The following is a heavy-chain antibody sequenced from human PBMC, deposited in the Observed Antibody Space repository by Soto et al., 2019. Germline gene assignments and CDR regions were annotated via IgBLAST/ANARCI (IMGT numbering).Heavy chain of an antibody. CDR1: GFTFSSYG. CDR3: AKDSVLLFGSPRAEYFQH. J-gene: IGHJ1*01. Sequence: PGGSLRLSCAASGFTFSSYGMHWVRQAPGKGLEWVAVISYDGSNKYYADSVKGRFTISRDNSKNTLYLQMNSLRAEDTAVYYCAKDSVLLFGSPRAEYFQHWGQGTLVTVSS. D-gene: IGHD1-26*01. CDR2: ISYDGSNK. V-gene: IGHV3-30*18.